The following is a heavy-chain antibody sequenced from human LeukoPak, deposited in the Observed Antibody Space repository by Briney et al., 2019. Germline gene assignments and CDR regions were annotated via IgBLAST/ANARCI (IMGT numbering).Heavy chain of an antibody. CDR1: GFTFSDYE. D-gene: IGHD3-3*01. J-gene: IGHJ3*02. V-gene: IGHV3-48*03. CDR2: ISSSGKTI. CDR3: ASFYEHDAFDI. Sequence: GGSLRLSCTASGFTFSDYEMTWVRQAPGKGLEWVSYISSSGKTIFYGDSLKGRFTISRDNARNSLYLQMNSLTVGDTAVYYCASFYEHDAFDIWGQGTMVTVSS.